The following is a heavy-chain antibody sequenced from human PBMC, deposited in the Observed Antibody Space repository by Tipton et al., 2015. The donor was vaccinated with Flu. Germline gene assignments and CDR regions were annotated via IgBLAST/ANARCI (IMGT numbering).Heavy chain of an antibody. Sequence: SLRLSCAASEFTFAIYAMNWVRQAPGKGLEWVSAITGTGGRTDYADSVKGRFTISRDNSKSTLYLQMNSLRVDDTVVYHCAKDLRGGYFDSGMDVWGQGATVTVSS. CDR3: AKDLRGGYFDSGMDV. CDR2: ITGTGGRT. J-gene: IGHJ6*02. CDR1: EFTFAIYA. D-gene: IGHD3-9*01. V-gene: IGHV3-23*01.